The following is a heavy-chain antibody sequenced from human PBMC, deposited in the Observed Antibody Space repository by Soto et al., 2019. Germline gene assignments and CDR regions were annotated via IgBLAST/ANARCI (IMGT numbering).Heavy chain of an antibody. J-gene: IGHJ4*02. Sequence: GGSLRLSCAASGFTFSSYAMSWVLQAPGKGLEWVSAISGSGGSTYYADSVKGRFTISRDNSKNTLYLQMNSLRAEDTAVYYCARDVEGVVAAKGYWGQGTLVTVSS. CDR2: ISGSGGST. D-gene: IGHD2-15*01. CDR1: GFTFSSYA. V-gene: IGHV3-23*01. CDR3: ARDVEGVVAAKGY.